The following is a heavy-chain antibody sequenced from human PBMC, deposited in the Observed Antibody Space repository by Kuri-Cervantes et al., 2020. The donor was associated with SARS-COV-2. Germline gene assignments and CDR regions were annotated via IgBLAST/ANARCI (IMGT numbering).Heavy chain of an antibody. D-gene: IGHD5-18*01. Sequence: GESLKISCGASGLTFSTSAMHWVRQAPDKGLEWVAVISHDGSYKYTADSAKGRFTMSRDNSNNTLYLQMNSLRAEDTAVYYCAKVEGYSYGYYYYGMDVWGQGTTVTVAS. CDR1: GLTFSTSA. CDR3: AKVEGYSYGYYYYGMDV. J-gene: IGHJ6*01. CDR2: ISHDGSYK. V-gene: IGHV3-30-3*01.